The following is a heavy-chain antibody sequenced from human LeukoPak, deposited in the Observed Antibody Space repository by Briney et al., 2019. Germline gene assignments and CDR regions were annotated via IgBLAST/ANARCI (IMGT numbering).Heavy chain of an antibody. Sequence: SETLSLTCAVYGGSFSGYYWSWIRQPPGKGLEWIGDINHSGSTNYNPSLKSRVTISVDTSKNQFSLKLSSVTAADTAVYYCARGPGYSSSWANWFDPWGQGTLVTVSS. CDR1: GGSFSGYY. D-gene: IGHD6-13*01. V-gene: IGHV4-34*01. CDR2: INHSGST. J-gene: IGHJ5*02. CDR3: ARGPGYSSSWANWFDP.